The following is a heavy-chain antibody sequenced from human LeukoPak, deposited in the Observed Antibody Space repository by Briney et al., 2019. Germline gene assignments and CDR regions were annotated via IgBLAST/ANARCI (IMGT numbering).Heavy chain of an antibody. D-gene: IGHD3-22*01. V-gene: IGHV4-4*02. CDR3: ARGVQETTPPLYDSSGYYSFGDY. J-gene: IGHJ4*02. CDR2: IYHSGST. Sequence: SETLSLTCAVSGGSISSSNWWSWVRQPPGKGLEWIGEIYHSGSTNYNPSLKSRVTISVDTSKNQFSLKLSSVTAADTAVYYCARGVQETTPPLYDSSGYYSFGDYWGQGTLVTVSS. CDR1: GGSISSSNW.